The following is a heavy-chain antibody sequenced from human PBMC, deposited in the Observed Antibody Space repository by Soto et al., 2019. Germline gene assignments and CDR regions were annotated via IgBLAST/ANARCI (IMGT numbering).Heavy chain of an antibody. CDR2: INRDANDI. V-gene: IGHV3-74*01. D-gene: IGHD3-10*02. Sequence: EVQLVESGGGLVQPGGSLRLSCEASRGAFGDYWMHWVRQAPGKGLVWVSRINRDANDIIYADSVKGRFTASRDNAKNMVFLQMNSLRVEATAVYYCRRDVHHNWFDSWGQGTLVTVSS. J-gene: IGHJ5*01. CDR1: RGAFGDYW. CDR3: RRDVHHNWFDS.